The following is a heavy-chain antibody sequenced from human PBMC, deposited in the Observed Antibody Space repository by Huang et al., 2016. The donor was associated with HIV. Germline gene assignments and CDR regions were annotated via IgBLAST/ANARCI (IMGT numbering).Heavy chain of an antibody. CDR2: IYWDEDT. CDR3: AYQWTGLDR. J-gene: IGHJ4*02. Sequence: QITLKESGPTLVKPTQTLTLTCSFSGFSLDTSGVAVGWVRQPPGEALEWLGLIYWDEDTSFSPSLGGRLSLTKDTSKNQVVLTMTNMDPADTATYFCAYQWTGLDRWGQGILVTVTS. CDR1: GFSLDTSGVA. V-gene: IGHV2-5*02. D-gene: IGHD6-19*01.